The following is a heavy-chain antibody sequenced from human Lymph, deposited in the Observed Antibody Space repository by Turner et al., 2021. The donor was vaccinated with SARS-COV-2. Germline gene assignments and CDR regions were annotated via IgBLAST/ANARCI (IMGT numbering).Heavy chain of an antibody. CDR1: GLTVSRNY. D-gene: IGHD3-10*01. J-gene: IGHJ3*02. Sequence: EVQLVESGGGLVQPGGSLRLSCAASGLTVSRNYMSWVRQAPGKGLEWVSVIYSGGSTFYADSVKGRFTISRDNSKNTLYLQMNSLRAEDTAVYYCARDFREGAFDIWGQGTMVTISS. CDR2: IYSGGST. V-gene: IGHV3-66*01. CDR3: ARDFREGAFDI.